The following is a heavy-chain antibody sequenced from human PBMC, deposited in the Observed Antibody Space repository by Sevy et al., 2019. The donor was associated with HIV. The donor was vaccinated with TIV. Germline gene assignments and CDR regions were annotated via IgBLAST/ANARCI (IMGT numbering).Heavy chain of an antibody. CDR1: GYTFSSFG. Sequence: ASVKVSCKASGYTFSSFGLSWVRQAPGQGLEWMGRISAHNDNTNYAQKFQGRVTMTTDTSTRTADMELRSLKSDDTAVYYCARHYHDSTSYFARRSRGGSPSTHFDYWGQGTLVTVSS. V-gene: IGHV1-18*01. CDR2: ISAHNDNT. J-gene: IGHJ4*02. D-gene: IGHD3-22*01. CDR3: ARHYHDSTSYFARRSRGGSPSTHFDY.